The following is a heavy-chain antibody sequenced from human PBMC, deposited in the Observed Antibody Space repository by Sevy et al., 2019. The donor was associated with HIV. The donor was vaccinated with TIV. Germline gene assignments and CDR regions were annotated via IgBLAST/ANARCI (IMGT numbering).Heavy chain of an antibody. V-gene: IGHV1-18*01. D-gene: IGHD2-21*02. Sequence: ASVKVSCKASGYPFSSYGISWVRQPPGQGLEWMGWISADSGNSNYAQNLQGRVTMTTDTSTSTAYMELRSLRFDDTAIYYCARDLGGYGGNSIDYWGQGTLVTVSS. CDR3: ARDLGGYGGNSIDY. CDR2: ISADSGNS. J-gene: IGHJ4*02. CDR1: GYPFSSYG.